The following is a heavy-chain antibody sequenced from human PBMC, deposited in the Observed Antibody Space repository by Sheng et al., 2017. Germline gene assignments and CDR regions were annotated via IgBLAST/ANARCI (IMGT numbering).Heavy chain of an antibody. V-gene: IGHV3-48*03. CDR2: INSGGNYK. CDR1: GFTFSGYQ. Sequence: EVQLVESGGGLVLPGGSLRLSCAASGFTFSGYQMSWVRQAPGKGLEWILHINSGGNYKYYADSVQGRFTISRDNAKNSLYLQMNSLRAEDTAVYYCARENDAFDIWGQGTMATVSS. J-gene: IGHJ3*02. CDR3: ARENDAFDI.